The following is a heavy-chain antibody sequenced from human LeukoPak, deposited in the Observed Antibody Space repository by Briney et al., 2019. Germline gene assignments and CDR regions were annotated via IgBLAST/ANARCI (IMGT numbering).Heavy chain of an antibody. V-gene: IGHV1-2*04. Sequence: ASVTVSCKASGYTFTGYYMHWVRQAPGQGLEWMGWINPNSGGTNYAQKFQGWVTMTRDTSISTAYMELSRLRSDDTAVYYCARGGYGYYYDYYYGMDVWGQGATVTVSS. CDR3: ARGGYGYYYDYYYGMDV. CDR1: GYTFTGYY. D-gene: IGHD5-18*01. J-gene: IGHJ6*02. CDR2: INPNSGGT.